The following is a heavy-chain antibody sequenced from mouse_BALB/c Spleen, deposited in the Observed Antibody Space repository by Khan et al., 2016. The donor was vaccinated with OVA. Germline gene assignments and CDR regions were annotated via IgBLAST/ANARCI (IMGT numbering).Heavy chain of an antibody. CDR1: GYTFSNSW. D-gene: IGHD1-1*01. V-gene: IGHV1-80*01. Sequence: QVQLKESGAELVRPGSSVKISCKASGYTFSNSWMNWVKQRPGQGLEWIGQIFPGNENADYNGKFKGKATLTADKSSRTAYMQLTCLTSEDSAVYFCARYFGSRFAYWGQGTLVTVSA. CDR2: IFPGNENA. J-gene: IGHJ3*01. CDR3: ARYFGSRFAY.